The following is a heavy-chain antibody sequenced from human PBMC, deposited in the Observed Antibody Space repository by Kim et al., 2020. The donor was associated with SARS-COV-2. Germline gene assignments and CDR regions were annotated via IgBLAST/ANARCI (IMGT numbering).Heavy chain of an antibody. CDR1: GFTFSSYG. J-gene: IGHJ4*02. CDR3: ARDGIAVAGTFDY. CDR2: ISYDGSNK. D-gene: IGHD6-19*01. Sequence: GGSMRLSCAASGFTFSSYGMHWVRQAPGKGLEWVGVISYDGSNKYYADSVKGRFTISRDNSKNTLYLQMNSLRAEDTAVYYCARDGIAVAGTFDYWGQGT. V-gene: IGHV3-33*05.